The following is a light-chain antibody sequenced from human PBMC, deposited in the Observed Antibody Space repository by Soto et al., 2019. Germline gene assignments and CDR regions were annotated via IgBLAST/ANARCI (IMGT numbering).Light chain of an antibody. V-gene: IGKV1-5*02. J-gene: IGKJ3*01. Sequence: DIQMTQSPSTLSASVGERVTIICRASQSISDWLAWYQQKPGEPPKLLIYHASSVESGVPSSFSGSASGTEFTLTISSQQPDDFATYYCQQYNSYSFTFGPGTKVGIK. CDR3: QQYNSYSFT. CDR1: QSISDW. CDR2: HAS.